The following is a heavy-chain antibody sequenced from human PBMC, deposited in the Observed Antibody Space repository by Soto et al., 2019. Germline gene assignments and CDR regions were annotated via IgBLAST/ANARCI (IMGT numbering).Heavy chain of an antibody. V-gene: IGHV1-69*13. CDR3: ARDKVGTIFGVVLYMDV. CDR2: IIPIFGTA. D-gene: IGHD3-3*01. Sequence: GASVKVSCKASGGTFSSYAISWVRQAPGQGLEWMGGIIPIFGTANYAQKFQGRVTITADESTSTAYMELSSLRSEDTAVYYCARDKVGTIFGVVLYMDVWGQGTTVTVSS. J-gene: IGHJ6*02. CDR1: GGTFSSYA.